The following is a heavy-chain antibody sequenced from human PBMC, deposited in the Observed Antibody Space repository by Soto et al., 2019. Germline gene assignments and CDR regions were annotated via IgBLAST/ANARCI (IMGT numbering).Heavy chain of an antibody. D-gene: IGHD3-22*01. J-gene: IGHJ4*02. CDR1: GFAFSSYG. V-gene: IGHV3-30*18. CDR2: ISYDGSNE. CDR3: AKDTYFYDTSGYYIFGY. Sequence: PGGSLRLSCAASGFAFSSYGIHWVRQAPGKGLEWVAGISYDGSNEHYTDSVKGRFTISRDNSKNTLYLQMNSLRAEDTAVYYCAKDTYFYDTSGYYIFGYWGQGTLVTVSS.